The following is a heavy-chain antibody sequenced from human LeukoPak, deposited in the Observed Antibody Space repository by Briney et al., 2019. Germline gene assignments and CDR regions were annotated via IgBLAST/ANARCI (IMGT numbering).Heavy chain of an antibody. CDR2: ISGSGGST. J-gene: IGHJ4*02. D-gene: IGHD3-22*01. CDR3: AKGLRSFYYDSSGYDTYYFDY. Sequence: PGGSLRLSCAASGFTFSSYAMSWVRQAPGKGLEWASGISGSGGSTYYADSVEGRFTISRDNSKNTLYLQMNSLRAEDTAVYYCAKGLRSFYYDSSGYDTYYFDYWGQGTLVTVSS. V-gene: IGHV3-23*01. CDR1: GFTFSSYA.